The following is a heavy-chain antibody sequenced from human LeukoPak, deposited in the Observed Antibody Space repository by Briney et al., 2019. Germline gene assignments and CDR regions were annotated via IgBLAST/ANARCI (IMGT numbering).Heavy chain of an antibody. CDR3: ARDRADYDILTGYYPHDY. V-gene: IGHV3-30-3*01. Sequence: GGSLRLSCAASGFTFSSYAMHWVRQAPGKGLEWVAVISYDGSNKYYADSVKGRFTISRDNSKNTLYLQMNILRAEDTAVYYCARDRADYDILTGYYPHDYWGQGTLVTVSS. CDR1: GFTFSSYA. CDR2: ISYDGSNK. D-gene: IGHD3-9*01. J-gene: IGHJ4*02.